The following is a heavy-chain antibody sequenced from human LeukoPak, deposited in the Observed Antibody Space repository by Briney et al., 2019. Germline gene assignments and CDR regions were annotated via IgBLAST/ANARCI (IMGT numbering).Heavy chain of an antibody. CDR3: ARDYGDYGLDY. V-gene: IGHV3-23*01. D-gene: IGHD4-17*01. Sequence: GGSLRLSCAASGFSFSNFGMNWVRQGLGKGPEWVSSITGRGSSAYYADSVKGRFTISRDNSKSTLYLQMNSLRGDDTAVYYCARDYGDYGLDYWGQGALVTVAS. CDR2: ITGRGSSA. CDR1: GFSFSNFG. J-gene: IGHJ4*02.